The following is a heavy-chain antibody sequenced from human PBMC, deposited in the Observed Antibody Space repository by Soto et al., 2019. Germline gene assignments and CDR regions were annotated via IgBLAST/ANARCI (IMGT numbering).Heavy chain of an antibody. D-gene: IGHD6-19*01. J-gene: IGHJ4*02. CDR1: W. V-gene: IGHV5-51*01. CDR3: ARSKVAGAGPGFDY. Sequence: WIGWVRQLPGKGLEWMGSIYPDDSDTKYSPSFQGQVTISADKSISTAYLQWSSLKASDTAMYYCARSKVAGAGPGFDYWGQGRLVTVSS. CDR2: IYPDDSDT.